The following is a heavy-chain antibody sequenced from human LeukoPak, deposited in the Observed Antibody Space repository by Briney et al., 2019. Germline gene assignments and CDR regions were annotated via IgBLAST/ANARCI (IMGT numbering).Heavy chain of an antibody. D-gene: IGHD6-19*01. CDR3: ARVGSSGWYRANSYYYYMDV. J-gene: IGHJ6*03. CDR1: GGSISSYY. Sequence: SETLSLTCTVSGGSISSYYWSWIRQPPGKGLEWIGEINHSGSTNYNPSLKSRVTISVDTSKNQFSLKLSSVTAADTAVYYCARVGSSGWYRANSYYYYMDVWGKGTTVTVS. CDR2: INHSGST. V-gene: IGHV4-34*01.